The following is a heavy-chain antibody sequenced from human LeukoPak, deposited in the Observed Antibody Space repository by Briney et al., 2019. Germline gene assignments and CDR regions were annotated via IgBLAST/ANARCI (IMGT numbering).Heavy chain of an antibody. CDR1: GFTFSSYS. CDR3: ARARITMVRAVMNYYGMDV. V-gene: IGHV3-21*01. J-gene: IGHJ6*02. D-gene: IGHD3-10*01. CDR2: ISSSSSYI. Sequence: GGSLRLSCAASGFTFSSYSMNWVRQAPGKGLEWVSSISSSSSYIYYADSVKGRFTISRDNAKNSLYLQMNSLRAEDTAVYYCARARITMVRAVMNYYGMDVWGQGTTVTVSS.